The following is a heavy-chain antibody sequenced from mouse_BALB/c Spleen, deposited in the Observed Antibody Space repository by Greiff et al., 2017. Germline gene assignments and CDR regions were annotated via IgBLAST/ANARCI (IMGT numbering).Heavy chain of an antibody. D-gene: IGHD4-1*01. CDR1: GFTFSSYG. Sequence: EVQLVESGGGLVQPGGSLKLSCAASGFTFSSYGMSWVRQTPDKRLELVATINSNGGSTYYPDSVKGRFTISRDNAKNTLYLQMSSLKSEDTAMYYCSRDSNWDVNWYFDVWGAGTTVTVSS. V-gene: IGHV5-6-3*01. CDR3: SRDSNWDVNWYFDV. J-gene: IGHJ1*01. CDR2: INSNGGST.